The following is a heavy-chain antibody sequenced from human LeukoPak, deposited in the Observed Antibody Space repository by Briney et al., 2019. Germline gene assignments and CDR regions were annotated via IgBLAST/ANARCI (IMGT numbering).Heavy chain of an antibody. CDR1: GGSFSGYY. J-gene: IGHJ4*02. V-gene: IGHV4-34*01. CDR2: INHSGST. Sequence: SETLSLTCAVYGGSFSGYYWSWIRQPPGKGLEWIGEINHSGSTNYSPSLKSRVTISVDTSKNQFSLKLSSVTAADTAVYYCARAQWLRKSLFDYWGQGTLVTVSS. D-gene: IGHD3-22*01. CDR3: ARAQWLRKSLFDY.